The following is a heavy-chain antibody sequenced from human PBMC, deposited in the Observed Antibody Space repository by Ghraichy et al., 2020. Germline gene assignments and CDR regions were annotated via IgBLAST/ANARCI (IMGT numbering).Heavy chain of an antibody. V-gene: IGHV4-4*09. CDR1: GGSISSYY. D-gene: IGHD3-16*01. Sequence: SQTLSLTCTVSGGSISSYYWSWIRQPPGKGLEWIGYIYTSGSTNYNPSLKSRVTISVDTSKNQFSLKLSSVTAADTAVYYCARQVFQDYVWEPNWFDPWGQGTLVTVSS. CDR2: IYTSGST. CDR3: ARQVFQDYVWEPNWFDP. J-gene: IGHJ5*02.